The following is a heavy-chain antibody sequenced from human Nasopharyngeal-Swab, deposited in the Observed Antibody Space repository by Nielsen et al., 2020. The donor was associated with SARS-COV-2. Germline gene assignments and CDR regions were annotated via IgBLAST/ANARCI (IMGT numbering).Heavy chain of an antibody. CDR3: TTDPSLLWFGELFYYYGMDV. Sequence: GGSLRLSCAASGFTFSNAWMSWVRHAPGKGLEWVGRTKSKTDGGTTDYAAPVKGRFTISSDDSKNTLYLQMNSLTTEDTAVYYCTTDPSLLWFGELFYYYGMDVWGQGTTVTVSS. CDR2: TKSKTDGGTT. D-gene: IGHD3-10*01. CDR1: GFTFSNAW. V-gene: IGHV3-15*01. J-gene: IGHJ6*02.